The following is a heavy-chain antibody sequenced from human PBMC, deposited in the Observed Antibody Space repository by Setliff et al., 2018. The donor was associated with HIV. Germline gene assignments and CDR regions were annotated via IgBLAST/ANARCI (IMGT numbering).Heavy chain of an antibody. CDR1: GGSFSGYF. D-gene: IGHD1-26*01. V-gene: IGHV4-34*01. Sequence: SETLSLTCAVYGGSFSGYFWSWIRQPPGRGLEWIGEIDHSGNTNYNPSLKSRVTMSIDTSTNQFSLKLNSVTAADMATYYCAREGGGYSGTYVNFPFDSWGQGTLVTVSS. CDR3: AREGGGYSGTYVNFPFDS. CDR2: IDHSGNT. J-gene: IGHJ4*02.